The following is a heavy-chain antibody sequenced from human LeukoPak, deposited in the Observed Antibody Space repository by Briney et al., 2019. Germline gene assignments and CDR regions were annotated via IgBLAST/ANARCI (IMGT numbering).Heavy chain of an antibody. CDR3: ATGYYEPFAT. CDR2: ISDTGKT. CDR1: GASLSSYY. D-gene: IGHD1-26*01. Sequence: PATLSLPCRFSGASLSSYYWDWLRPSPRKGLEWIGYISDTGKTDSNPSLKRRVTISLGTSKTQFSLRLRSVTAADSAVYYCATGYYEPFATWGPGILVTVSS. J-gene: IGHJ5*02. V-gene: IGHV4-59*01.